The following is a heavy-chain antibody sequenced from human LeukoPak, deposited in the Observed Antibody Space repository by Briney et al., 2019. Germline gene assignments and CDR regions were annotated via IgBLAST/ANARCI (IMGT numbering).Heavy chain of an antibody. CDR1: GLSIGRYW. CDR3: ARDRTGSNWDKGRPDTFDI. D-gene: IGHD1/OR15-1a*01. CDR2: INQDGSEK. Sequence: GGSLRLSCAASGLSIGRYWMTWARQVPGKGLEWVANINQDGSEKLYEDSVKGRFTISRDNAKNSLYLQMNGLTADDTAVYYCARDRTGSNWDKGRPDTFDIWGQGTMVTVSS. V-gene: IGHV3-7*01. J-gene: IGHJ3*02.